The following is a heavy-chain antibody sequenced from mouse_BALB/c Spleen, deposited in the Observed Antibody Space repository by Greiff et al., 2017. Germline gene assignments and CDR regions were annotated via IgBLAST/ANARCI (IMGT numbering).Heavy chain of an antibody. D-gene: IGHD1-3*01. J-gene: IGHJ4*01. V-gene: IGHV1-4*01. CDR1: GYTFTSYT. Sequence: VQLQQSGAELARPGASVKMSCKASGYTFTSYTMHWVKQRPGQGLEWIGYINPSSGYTNYHQKFKDKATLTADKSSSPAYMQLSSLTSEDSAVYYCARPGLYDAMDYWGQGTSVTVSS. CDR3: ARPGLYDAMDY. CDR2: INPSSGYT.